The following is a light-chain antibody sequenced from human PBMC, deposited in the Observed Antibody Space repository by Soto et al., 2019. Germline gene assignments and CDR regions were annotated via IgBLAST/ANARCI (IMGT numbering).Light chain of an antibody. CDR1: QSVSSY. V-gene: IGKV3-11*01. CDR2: DAS. Sequence: EIVLTQSPATLSLSPGERATLSCRASQSVSSYLAWYQQKPGQAPRLLIYDASNRATGIPSRFSGSGSGTDFTHTISSLEPEDFAVYYCQQRRKWPPLTFGGGTKVEIK. J-gene: IGKJ4*01. CDR3: QQRRKWPPLT.